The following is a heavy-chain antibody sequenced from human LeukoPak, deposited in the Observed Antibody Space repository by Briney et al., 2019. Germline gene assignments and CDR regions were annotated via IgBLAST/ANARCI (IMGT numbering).Heavy chain of an antibody. CDR1: GFTFSSYW. J-gene: IGHJ6*02. CDR3: ARVITSGYSSSWYNEDGWHYYGMDV. V-gene: IGHV3-7*01. CDR2: IKQDGSEK. Sequence: GGSLRLSCAASGFTFSSYWMSWVRQAPGKGLEWVANIKQDGSEKYYVDSVKGRFTISRDNAKKSLYLQMNSLRAEDTAVYYCARVITSGYSSSWYNEDGWHYYGMDVWGQGTTVTVSS. D-gene: IGHD6-13*01.